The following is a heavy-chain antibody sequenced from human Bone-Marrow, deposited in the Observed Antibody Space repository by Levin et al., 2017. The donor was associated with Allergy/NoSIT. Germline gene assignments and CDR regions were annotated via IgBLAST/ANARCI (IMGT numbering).Heavy chain of an antibody. D-gene: IGHD1-14*01. CDR3: TRERQPEGYFDF. V-gene: IGHV3-11*01. CDR1: GFTFEDFY. CDR2: ISPSGKTG. J-gene: IGHJ4*01. Sequence: PGGSLRLSCVASGFTFEDFYMSWVRQAPGKGLEWLSHISPSGKTGYNTDSVKGRFTISRDDAKNSLYLQVNSLRAEDTAVYFCTRERQPEGYFDFWGHGTLVTVSS.